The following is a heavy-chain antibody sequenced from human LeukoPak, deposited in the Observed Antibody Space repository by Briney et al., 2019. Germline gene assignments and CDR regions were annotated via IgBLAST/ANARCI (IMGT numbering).Heavy chain of an antibody. D-gene: IGHD1-14*01. Sequence: PSETLSLTCTVSRGSISSDHWSWIRQPPGKGLEWIGYIYDSGNTKYNPSLKSRVTMSVDTSKNQFFLKVTSVTAADTAVYYCARHIAGPYYFDYWGQGTLVTVSS. V-gene: IGHV4-59*08. CDR1: RGSISSDH. CDR3: ARHIAGPYYFDY. J-gene: IGHJ4*02. CDR2: IYDSGNT.